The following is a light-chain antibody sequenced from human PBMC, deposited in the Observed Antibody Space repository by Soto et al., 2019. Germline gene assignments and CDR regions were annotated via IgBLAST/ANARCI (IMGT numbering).Light chain of an antibody. Sequence: QSVLTQPASVSGSPGQSITISCTGSSSDVGSYNLVSWYQHHPGKAPKFVIYEDNKRPSGVSDRFSGSKSGNTASLTISGLQAEDESEYYCSSYAGFYTLLFGGGTKLTVL. CDR3: SSYAGFYTLL. V-gene: IGLV2-23*01. CDR2: EDN. CDR1: SSDVGSYNL. J-gene: IGLJ2*01.